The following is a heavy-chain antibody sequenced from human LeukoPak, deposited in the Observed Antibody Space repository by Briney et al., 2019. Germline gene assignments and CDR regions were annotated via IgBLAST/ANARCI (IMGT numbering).Heavy chain of an antibody. V-gene: IGHV1-2*02. CDR3: ARDTGAEKAEKSLGYFDWLPDVVGLWP. CDR2: INPNSGGT. D-gene: IGHD3-9*01. CDR1: GYTFTGYY. Sequence: GASVKVSCKASGYTFTGYYMHWVRQAPGQGLEWMGWINPNSGGTNYAQKFQGRVTMTRDTSISTAYMELSRLRSDDTAVYYCARDTGAEKAEKSLGYFDWLPDVVGLWPWGQGTLVTVSS. J-gene: IGHJ5*02.